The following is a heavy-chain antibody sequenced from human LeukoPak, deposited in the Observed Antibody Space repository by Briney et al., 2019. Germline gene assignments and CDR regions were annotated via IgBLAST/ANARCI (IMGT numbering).Heavy chain of an antibody. V-gene: IGHV1-69*06. D-gene: IGHD2-15*01. J-gene: IGHJ4*02. Sequence: SVKVSCKASGGTFSSYAISWVRQAPGQGLEWMGGIIPIFGTANYAQKFQGRVTITADKSTSTAYMELSSLRSEDTAVYYCAREGRCSGGSCYYYSLPYWGQGTLVTVSS. CDR2: IIPIFGTA. CDR1: GGTFSSYA. CDR3: AREGRCSGGSCYYYSLPY.